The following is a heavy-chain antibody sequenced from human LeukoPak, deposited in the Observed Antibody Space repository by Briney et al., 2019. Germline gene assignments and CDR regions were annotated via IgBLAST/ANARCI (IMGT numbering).Heavy chain of an antibody. CDR3: AKDLEAYGDLGY. D-gene: IGHD4-17*01. J-gene: IGHJ4*02. Sequence: GGSLRLSCAASGFTFSSYGMHWVRQAPGKGLEWVSAISGSGGSTYYADSVKGRFTISRDNSKNTLYLQMNSLRAEDTAVYYCAKDLEAYGDLGYWGQGTLVTVSS. CDR2: ISGSGGST. CDR1: GFTFSSYG. V-gene: IGHV3-23*01.